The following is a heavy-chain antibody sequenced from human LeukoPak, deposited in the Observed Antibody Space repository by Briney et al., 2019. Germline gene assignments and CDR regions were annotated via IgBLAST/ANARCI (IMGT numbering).Heavy chain of an antibody. CDR3: ARHPTIAAAGPFFY. CDR2: IYYSGST. V-gene: IGHV4-39*01. J-gene: IGHJ4*02. D-gene: IGHD6-13*01. Sequence: SETLSLTCTVSGGSISSSSYYWGWIRQPPGKGLEWIGSIYYSGSTYYNPSLKSRVTISVDTSKNQFSLKLRSVNAANTAVYYCARHPTIAAAGPFFYWGQGTLVTVSS. CDR1: GGSISSSSYY.